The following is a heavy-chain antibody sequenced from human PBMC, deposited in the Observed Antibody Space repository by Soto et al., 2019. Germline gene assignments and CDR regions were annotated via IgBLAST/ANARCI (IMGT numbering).Heavy chain of an antibody. V-gene: IGHV3-30*18. D-gene: IGHD3-22*01. CDR3: AKDHQDQSSGYSRPPPYYFDY. J-gene: IGHJ4*02. Sequence: PGGSLRLSCAASGFTFSSYGMHWVRQAPGKGLEWVAVISYDGSNKYYADSVKGRFTISRDNSKNTLYLQMNSLRAEDTAVYYCAKDHQDQSSGYSRPPPYYFDYWGQGTLVTVSS. CDR2: ISYDGSNK. CDR1: GFTFSSYG.